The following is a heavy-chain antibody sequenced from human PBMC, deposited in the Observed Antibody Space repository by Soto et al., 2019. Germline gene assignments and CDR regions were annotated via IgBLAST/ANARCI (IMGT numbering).Heavy chain of an antibody. D-gene: IGHD3-22*01. CDR1: GGSISSGDYY. CDR2: IYYSGST. V-gene: IGHV4-30-4*01. CDR3: ARDFSSSGYYYASCGMDV. J-gene: IGHJ6*02. Sequence: SETLSLTCTVSGGSISSGDYYWSWIRQPPGKGLEWIGYIYYSGSTYYNPSLKSRVTISVDTSKNQFSLKPSSVTAADTAVYYCARDFSSSGYYYASCGMDVWGQGTTVTVSS.